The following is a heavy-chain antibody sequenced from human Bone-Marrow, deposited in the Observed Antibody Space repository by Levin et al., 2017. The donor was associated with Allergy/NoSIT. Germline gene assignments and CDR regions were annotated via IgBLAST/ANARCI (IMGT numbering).Heavy chain of an antibody. CDR1: GLTFSSYG. Sequence: GGSLRLSCTVSGLTFSSYGMHWVRQVPGKGLVWVSRIKGDGSSVHYVDSLRGRFTISRDNTKNTLFLHMSNLRAEDTAIYYCATVPSCTWHEYFQHWGQGTLVTVYS. CDR3: ATVPSCTWHEYFQH. CDR2: IKGDGSSV. D-gene: IGHD2-2*01. V-gene: IGHV3-74*01. J-gene: IGHJ1*01.